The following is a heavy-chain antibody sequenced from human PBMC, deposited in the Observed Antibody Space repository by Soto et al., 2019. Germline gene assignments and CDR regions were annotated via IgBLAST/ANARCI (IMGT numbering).Heavy chain of an antibody. D-gene: IGHD3-22*01. CDR3: ARDVVSSGVNWFDP. CDR1: GGSISSGDYY. Sequence: SETLSLSCTVSGGSISSGDYYWSWIRQPPGKGLEWIGYIYYSGSTYYNPSLKSRVTISVDTSKNQFSLKLSSVTAADTAVYYCARDVVSSGVNWFDPWGQGTLVTVSS. J-gene: IGHJ5*02. V-gene: IGHV4-30-4*01. CDR2: IYYSGST.